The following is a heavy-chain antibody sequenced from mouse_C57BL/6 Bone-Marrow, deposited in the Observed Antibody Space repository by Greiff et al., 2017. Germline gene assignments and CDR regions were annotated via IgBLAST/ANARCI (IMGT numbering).Heavy chain of an antibody. D-gene: IGHD1-1*01. CDR1: GFTFSDYY. V-gene: IGHV5-12*01. CDR3: ARRGGSSWYFDV. J-gene: IGHJ1*03. Sequence: EVKLVESAGGLVQPGGSLKLSCAASGFTFSDYYMYWVRQTPEKRLEWVAYISNGGGSTYYPDTVKGRFTISRDNAKNTLYLQMSRLKSEDTAMYYCARRGGSSWYFDVWGTGTTVTVSS. CDR2: ISNGGGST.